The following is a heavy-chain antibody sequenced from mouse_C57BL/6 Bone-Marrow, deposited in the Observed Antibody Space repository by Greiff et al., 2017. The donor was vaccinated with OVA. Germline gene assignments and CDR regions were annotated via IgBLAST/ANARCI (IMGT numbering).Heavy chain of an antibody. J-gene: IGHJ4*01. V-gene: IGHV1-18*01. CDR1: GYTFTDYN. D-gene: IGHD1-1*01. CDR3: ARWDYYGSSYGYAMDY. Sequence: EVQLQQSGPELVKPGASVKIPCKASGYTFTDYNMDWVKQSHGKSLEWIGDINPNNGGTIYNQKFKGKATLTVDKSSSTAYMELRSLTSEDTAVYYCARWDYYGSSYGYAMDYWGQGTSVTVSS. CDR2: INPNNGGT.